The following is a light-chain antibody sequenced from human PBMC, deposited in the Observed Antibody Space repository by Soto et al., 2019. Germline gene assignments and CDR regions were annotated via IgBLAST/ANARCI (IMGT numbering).Light chain of an antibody. CDR2: GAS. Sequence: IGVSLSAAAVSVSPRQRATLSCRVSQSVSRNLAWYQQKLGQATRLLIYGASTRATGIPARFSGSGSGTECTVTIRSLQSADFGVYDCQQYNTWLGNTFAQGTRPAI. CDR1: QSVSRN. CDR3: QQYNTWLGNT. J-gene: IGKJ5*01. V-gene: IGKV3-15*01.